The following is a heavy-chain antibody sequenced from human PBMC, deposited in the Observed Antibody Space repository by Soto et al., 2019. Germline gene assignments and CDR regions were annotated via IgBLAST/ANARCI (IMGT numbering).Heavy chain of an antibody. J-gene: IGHJ6*02. V-gene: IGHV4-28*01. CDR3: ARSGGTDVYYYMDV. CDR1: SNTW. CDR2: VHHSGTT. D-gene: IGHD5-12*01. Sequence: SNTWWGWIRQPPGKGLEWIGYVHHSGTTFYNASLQNRITMSVDMSNNQVSLNLRSVTAADTAVYFCARSGGTDVYYYMDVWGQGTTVTVSS.